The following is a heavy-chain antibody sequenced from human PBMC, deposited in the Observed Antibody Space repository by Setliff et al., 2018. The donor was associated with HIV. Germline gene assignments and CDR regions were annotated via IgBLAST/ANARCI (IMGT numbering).Heavy chain of an antibody. V-gene: IGHV1-18*01. CDR3: ARGGSGNYYPYYYHMDV. D-gene: IGHD3-10*01. CDR2: ISAYDGNT. J-gene: IGHJ6*03. Sequence: ASVKVSCKASGYTFTSYGISWVRQAPGQGLEWMGWISAYDGNTDQAQRFRDRVTMTTDTSTRTAYMELRSLRSDDTAVYYCARGGSGNYYPYYYHMDVWGKGTTVTVSS. CDR1: GYTFTSYG.